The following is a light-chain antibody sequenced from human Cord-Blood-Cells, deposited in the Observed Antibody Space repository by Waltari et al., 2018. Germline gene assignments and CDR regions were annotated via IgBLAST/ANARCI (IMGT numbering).Light chain of an antibody. CDR3: QQHWA. CDR1: QSISSW. Sequence: DIQMTQSPSTLSASVGDRVTITCRASQSISSWLAWYQQKPGKAPKLLIYKASSLESGVPSRFSGSGSGTEFTLTISSLQPDDFATYYCQQHWAFGPGTKVDIK. J-gene: IGKJ3*01. CDR2: KAS. V-gene: IGKV1-5*03.